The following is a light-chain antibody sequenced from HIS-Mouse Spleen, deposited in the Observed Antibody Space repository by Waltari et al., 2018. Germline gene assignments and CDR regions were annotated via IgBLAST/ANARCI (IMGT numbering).Light chain of an antibody. CDR2: EDN. Sequence: NFMLTPPHSVSESPGKTVTISCTRSSGSISSNYVQWYQQRPGSAPTTVIYEDNQRPSGVPDRFSGSIDSSSNSASLTISGLKTEDEADYYCQSYDSSNLVFGGGTKLTVL. CDR3: QSYDSSNLV. J-gene: IGLJ3*02. CDR1: SGSISSNY. V-gene: IGLV6-57*04.